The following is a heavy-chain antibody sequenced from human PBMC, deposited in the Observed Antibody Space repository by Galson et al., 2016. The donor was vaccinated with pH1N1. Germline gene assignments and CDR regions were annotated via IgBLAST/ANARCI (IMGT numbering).Heavy chain of an antibody. V-gene: IGHV4-59*11. CDR1: GGSISSHD. CDR3: ARLLWFGELGGYFQH. J-gene: IGHJ1*01. Sequence: ETLSLTCTVSGGSISSHDWSWIRQPPGKGLEWIGCIYYRGSTNYNPSVQSRVTITVDTSKNQFSLKLTSVTAADTAVYYCARLLWFGELGGYFQHWGQGTLVTVSS. CDR2: IYYRGST. D-gene: IGHD3-10*01.